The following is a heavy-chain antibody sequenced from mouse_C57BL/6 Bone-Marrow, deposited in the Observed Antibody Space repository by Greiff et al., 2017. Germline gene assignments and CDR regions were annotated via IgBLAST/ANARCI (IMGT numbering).Heavy chain of an antibody. V-gene: IGHV1-53*01. J-gene: IGHJ2*01. CDR2: INPSNGGT. D-gene: IGHD2-4*01. CDR1: GYTFTSYW. Sequence: VQPQQPGTELVKPGASVKLSCKASGYTFTSYWMHWVKQRPGQGLEWIGNINPSNGGTNSNEKFKSKATLTGDKSSSTAYMQLSSLTSEDSAVYYCSSNDYEKDDFDYWGQGTTLTVSS. CDR3: SSNDYEKDDFDY.